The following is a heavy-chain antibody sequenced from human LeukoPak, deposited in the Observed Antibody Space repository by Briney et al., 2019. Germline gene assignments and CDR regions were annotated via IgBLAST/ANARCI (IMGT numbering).Heavy chain of an antibody. D-gene: IGHD6-19*01. V-gene: IGHV3-33*06. CDR2: MWYDGSNK. J-gene: IGHJ4*02. CDR3: AKDLTAVGSFDY. Sequence: PGRSLRLSCAASGFTLNTYGIHWVRQAPGKGLEWVAVMWYDGSNKWYADSVKGRFTISRDNSKNTLYLQMNSLRAEDTAVYYCAKDLTAVGSFDYWGQGTLVTVSS. CDR1: GFTLNTYG.